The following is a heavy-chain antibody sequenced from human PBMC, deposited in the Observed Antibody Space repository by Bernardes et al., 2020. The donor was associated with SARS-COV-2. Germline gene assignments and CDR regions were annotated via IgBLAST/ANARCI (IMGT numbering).Heavy chain of an antibody. J-gene: IGHJ4*02. Sequence: SLRLSCTASGFTFSRYWMTWVRQAPGKGLERVATINQGGGEKYYVDSVKGRFTISRDNAKNSLHLQMNSLRAEDTAVYYCAKCKDDYHYITDYWGQGTLDTVSS. D-gene: IGHD4-17*01. V-gene: IGHV3-7*03. CDR2: INQGGGEK. CDR1: GFTFSRYW. CDR3: AKCKDDYHYITDY.